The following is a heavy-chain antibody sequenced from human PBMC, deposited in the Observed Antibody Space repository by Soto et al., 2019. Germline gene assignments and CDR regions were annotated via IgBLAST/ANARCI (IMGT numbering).Heavy chain of an antibody. CDR3: ARSSLTVSGSDYGMDV. V-gene: IGHV4-31*03. D-gene: IGHD3-16*01. Sequence: QVQLQESGPGLVKPSQTLSLTCTVSGGSISSGGYYWSWIRQHPGKGLEWIGYIYYSGSTYYNPSLKSRVTISVATSKNQFSLKLSSVTAADTAVYYCARSSLTVSGSDYGMDVWGQGTTVTVSS. CDR2: IYYSGST. J-gene: IGHJ6*02. CDR1: GGSISSGGYY.